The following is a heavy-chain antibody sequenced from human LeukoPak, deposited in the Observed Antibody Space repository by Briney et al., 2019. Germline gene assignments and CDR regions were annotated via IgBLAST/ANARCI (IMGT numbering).Heavy chain of an antibody. J-gene: IGHJ3*02. CDR1: GYTFTSYA. CDR2: INTNTGNP. D-gene: IGHD2-8*02. CDR3: AGKIAWWALDI. Sequence: ASVKVSCKASGYTFTSYAMNWVRQAPGQGLVWTGWINTNTGNPTYAQGFTGRFVFSLDTSVSTAYLQISSLKAEDTAVYYCAGKIAWWALDIWGQGTMVTVSS. V-gene: IGHV7-4-1*02.